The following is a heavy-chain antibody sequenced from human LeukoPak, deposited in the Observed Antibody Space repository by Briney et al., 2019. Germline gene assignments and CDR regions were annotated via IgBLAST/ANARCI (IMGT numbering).Heavy chain of an antibody. CDR3: ARDNYAMDV. CDR1: GFIFNTYA. V-gene: IGHV3-30-3*01. Sequence: TGGSLRLSCAASGFIFNTYAIHWVRQAPGKGLDWVAVISYDGSNKYYADSVKGRFTISRDDSKNTLYLQMNSLRGEDTAVYYCARDNYAMDVWGQGTTVTVSS. J-gene: IGHJ6*02. CDR2: ISYDGSNK.